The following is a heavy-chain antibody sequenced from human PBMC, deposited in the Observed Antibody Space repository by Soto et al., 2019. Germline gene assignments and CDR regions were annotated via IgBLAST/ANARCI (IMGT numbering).Heavy chain of an antibody. J-gene: IGHJ4*01. CDR1: GGTFYNYG. Sequence: QDQLLQSGAEVKKPGSSVKVSCKASGGTFYNYGFSWMRQAPGQGLEWMGRIIPVLGVPSYAEKFQGRVTIFADKATTTVYMDLSNLRAEDTAIYYCTRDTSFHGFLQSLPCCLWSHRTLFTVSS. CDR2: IIPVLGVP. D-gene: IGHD3-16*01. CDR3: TRDTSFHGFLQSLPCCL. V-gene: IGHV1-69*04.